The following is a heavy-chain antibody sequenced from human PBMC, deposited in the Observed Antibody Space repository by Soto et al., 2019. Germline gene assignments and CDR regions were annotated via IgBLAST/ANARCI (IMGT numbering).Heavy chain of an antibody. J-gene: IGHJ4*02. CDR1: GGTFSSLT. V-gene: IGHV1-69*02. CDR2: IIPFLDIT. Sequence: QVQLVQSGPELKKPGSSVKVSCKASGGTFSSLTLSWVRQAPGQGPEWMGRIIPFLDITNYAQKFQGRVTISADKSTNASYMELSGLRSDDTAIYYWAGPIVGFTIWGQGTLVTVSS. D-gene: IGHD1-26*01. CDR3: AGPIVGFTI.